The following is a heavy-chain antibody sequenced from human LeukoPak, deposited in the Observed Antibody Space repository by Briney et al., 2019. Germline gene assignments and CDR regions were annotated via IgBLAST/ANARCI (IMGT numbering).Heavy chain of an antibody. D-gene: IGHD2-8*01. V-gene: IGHV1-46*01. CDR1: RYTFTSYY. J-gene: IGHJ6*02. CDR3: AKAHIVLMVYAIPSHYYGMDV. CDR2: IYPSGGGT. Sequence: APVKDSCKASRYTFTSYYMHWVRPAPRQGREWVGLIYPSGGGTSYTQKYQGRVTMTRDTSTSTVYMKLSSLRSEDTAVYYCAKAHIVLMVYAIPSHYYGMDVWGQGTTVTVSS.